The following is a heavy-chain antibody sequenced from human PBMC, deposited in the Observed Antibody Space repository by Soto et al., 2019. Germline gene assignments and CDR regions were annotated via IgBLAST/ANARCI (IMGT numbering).Heavy chain of an antibody. V-gene: IGHV1-2*02. CDR3: VRDTGRSLASVRFDA. Sequence: ASVKVSCKASGYTFTASYIHWVRQAPGQGLEWMGWINPDGGITNYARKFQGRVTLTGDTPISTAYMELNTLKSDDSALYYCVRDTGRSLASVRFDAWGQGTLVTVSS. CDR2: INPDGGIT. D-gene: IGHD1-1*01. J-gene: IGHJ4*02. CDR1: GYTFTASY.